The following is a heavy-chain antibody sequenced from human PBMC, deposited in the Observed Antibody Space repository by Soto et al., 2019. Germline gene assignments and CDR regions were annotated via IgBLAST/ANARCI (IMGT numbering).Heavy chain of an antibody. CDR2: IVADGGTT. V-gene: IGHV1-2*02. CDR3: VTQRTGFDP. J-gene: IGHJ5*02. D-gene: IGHD1-1*01. CDR1: GYTFTDSY. Sequence: QVQLVPYGAEVKEPGASVKVSCKDSGYTFTDSYIHWVRQAPGQGLEWMGWIVADGGTTHYAQKFRGRVTLTRDTSVSPAYMDLSWRKYDDTAIYYCVTQRTGFDPWGQGTLVIVSS.